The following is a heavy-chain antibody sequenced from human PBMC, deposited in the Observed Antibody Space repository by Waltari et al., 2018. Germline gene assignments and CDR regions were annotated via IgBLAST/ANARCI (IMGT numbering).Heavy chain of an antibody. J-gene: IGHJ4*02. CDR2: IFLDDEK. D-gene: IGHD2-2*01. CDR1: GFSLSTSGVG. CDR3: AHLYCSSTTCHLFDY. V-gene: IGHV2-5*02. Sequence: QITLKESGPTLVKPTQTLTLTCTFSGFSLSTSGVGVGWIRQPPGKALDWLTLIFLDDEKRYRPTPKGRLTIPQGPPQNPVVLAMTNMDPADTATYYCAHLYCSSTTCHLFDYWGQGTLVTVSS.